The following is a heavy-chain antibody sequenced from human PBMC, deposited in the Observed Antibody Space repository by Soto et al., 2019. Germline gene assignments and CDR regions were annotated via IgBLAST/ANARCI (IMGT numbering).Heavy chain of an antibody. V-gene: IGHV1-18*01. CDR3: ARDSDDTLTGSSNY. CDR1: GYTFTRYG. J-gene: IGHJ4*02. D-gene: IGHD3-9*01. Sequence: ASVKVSCTASGYTFTRYGISWVRLVPGQGLEWMGWISPYNGKTSYAQKLQGRVAMTTDTSASTAYMELRFLRSDDTAVYYCARDSDDTLTGSSNYWGLGTLVTVSS. CDR2: ISPYNGKT.